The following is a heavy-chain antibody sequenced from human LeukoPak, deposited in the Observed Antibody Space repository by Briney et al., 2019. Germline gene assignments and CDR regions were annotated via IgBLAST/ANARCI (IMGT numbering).Heavy chain of an antibody. J-gene: IGHJ6*03. CDR2: IYTSGST. D-gene: IGHD5-24*01. V-gene: IGHV4-61*02. CDR3: ARDSIYKEDYYYYMDV. Sequence: SETLSLTCTVSGGSISSGSYYWSWIRQPAGKGLEWIGRIYTSGSTNYNPSLKSRVTISVDTSKNQFSLKLSSVTAADTAVYYCARDSIYKEDYYYYMDVWGKGTTVTVSS. CDR1: GGSISSGSYY.